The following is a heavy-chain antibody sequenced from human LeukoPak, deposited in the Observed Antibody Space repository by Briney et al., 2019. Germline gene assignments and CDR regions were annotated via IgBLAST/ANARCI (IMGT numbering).Heavy chain of an antibody. CDR3: ARDSPWWGTSDAFDI. D-gene: IGHD2-8*02. Sequence: SETLSLTCTVSGGSISSYYWSWIRQPPGKGLEWIGYIYYSGSTNYNPSLKSRVTISVDRSKNQFSLKLSSVTAADTAVYYCARDSPWWGTSDAFDIWGQGTMVTVSS. CDR2: IYYSGST. J-gene: IGHJ3*02. CDR1: GGSISSYY. V-gene: IGHV4-59*12.